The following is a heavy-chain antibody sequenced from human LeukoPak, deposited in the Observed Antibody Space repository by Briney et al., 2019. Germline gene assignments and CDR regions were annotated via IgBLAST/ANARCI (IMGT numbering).Heavy chain of an antibody. CDR1: GYTFTGYY. Sequence: GASVTVSCKASGYTFTGYYMHWVRQAPGQGLEWMGWINPNSGGTNYAQKFQGRVTMTGDTSISTAYMELSRLRSDDTAVYYCARSLVGAISFDYWGQGTLVTVSS. V-gene: IGHV1-2*02. CDR2: INPNSGGT. CDR3: ARSLVGAISFDY. J-gene: IGHJ4*02. D-gene: IGHD1-26*01.